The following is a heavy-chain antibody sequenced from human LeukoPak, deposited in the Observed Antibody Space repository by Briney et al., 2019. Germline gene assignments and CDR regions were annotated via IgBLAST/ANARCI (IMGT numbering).Heavy chain of an antibody. J-gene: IGHJ4*02. D-gene: IGHD1-26*01. CDR3: ARGGPNKGFDY. V-gene: IGHV1-2*07. CDR1: GYTFTSYC. CDR2: GITNNGDT. Sequence: ASVKVSCKASGYTFTSYCMHWLRQAPGQGLDRMGWGITNNGDTKYAHKYQGRVTITRDTSINTVYMELSMVTSDDTAMYYCARGGPNKGFDYWGQGILVTVSS.